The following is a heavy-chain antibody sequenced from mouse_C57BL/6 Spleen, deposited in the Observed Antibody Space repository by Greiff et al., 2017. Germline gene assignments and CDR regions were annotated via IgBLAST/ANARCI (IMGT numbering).Heavy chain of an antibody. Sequence: QVQLQQPGAELVKPGASVKLSCKASGYTFTSYWMHWVKQRPGRGLVWIGRIAPNSGGTKYNEKFKSKATLTVDKPSSTAYMQLSSLTSEDSAVYYCARFPSDGSPFDYWGQGTTLTVSS. D-gene: IGHD2-3*01. CDR2: IAPNSGGT. CDR3: ARFPSDGSPFDY. CDR1: GYTFTSYW. V-gene: IGHV1-72*01. J-gene: IGHJ2*01.